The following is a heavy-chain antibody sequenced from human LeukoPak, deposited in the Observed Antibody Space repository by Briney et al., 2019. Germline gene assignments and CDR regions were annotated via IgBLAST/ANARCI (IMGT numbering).Heavy chain of an antibody. CDR1: GFTSINYA. D-gene: IGHD5-12*01. CDR2: LIGSSGST. V-gene: IGHV3-23*01. J-gene: IGHJ4*02. CDR3: AKGAYDYIEIGYFDS. Sequence: GGSLRLSRAASGFTSINYAMNWVRQAPGKGLERVSVLIGSSGSTDYADSVKGRFTISRDNSKNTLFLQMNSLRAEDTAIYYCAKGAYDYIEIGYFDSWGQGTLVTVSS.